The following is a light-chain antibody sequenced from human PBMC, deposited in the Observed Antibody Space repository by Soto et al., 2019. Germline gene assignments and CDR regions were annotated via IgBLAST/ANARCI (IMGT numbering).Light chain of an antibody. CDR1: QILVHSDGIAY. V-gene: IGKV2-30*02. CDR2: KVS. Sequence: VKTQSPLSLHVTLGQPASISCRSNQILVHSDGIAYFSWLQQRPGRSTRRLIYKVSNRDSGVPARFSGSGSGTDFALKISRVEAEDVGVYYCMQGTHWPITFGLGTRLEI. CDR3: MQGTHWPIT. J-gene: IGKJ5*01.